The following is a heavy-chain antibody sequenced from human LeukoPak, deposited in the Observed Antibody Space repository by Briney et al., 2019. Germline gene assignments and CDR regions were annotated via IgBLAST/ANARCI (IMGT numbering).Heavy chain of an antibody. CDR1: GFTLSSYG. Sequence: TGGTLRLSCAASGFTLSSYGMSWVRQAPGKGLEWVSVISGSGASTYYADSVKGRFTISRDNSKNTLYLQMNSLRAEDTAVYYCAKEQGSGTLSPYFDYWGQGTLVTVSS. CDR3: AKEQGSGTLSPYFDY. D-gene: IGHD1-26*01. V-gene: IGHV3-23*01. CDR2: ISGSGAST. J-gene: IGHJ4*02.